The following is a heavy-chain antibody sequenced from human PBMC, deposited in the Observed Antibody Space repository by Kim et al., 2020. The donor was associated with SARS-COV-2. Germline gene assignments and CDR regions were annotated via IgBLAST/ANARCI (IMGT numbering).Heavy chain of an antibody. V-gene: IGHV3-23*01. CDR1: GFTFSSYA. CDR3: AKAPPLRYFDWLLSFFDY. CDR2: ISGSGGST. J-gene: IGHJ4*02. D-gene: IGHD3-9*01. Sequence: GGSLRLSCAASGFTFSSYAMSWVRQAPGKGLEWVSAISGSGGSTYYADSVKGRFTISRDNSKNTLYLQMNSLRAEDTAVYYCAKAPPLRYFDWLLSFFDYWGQGTLVTVSS.